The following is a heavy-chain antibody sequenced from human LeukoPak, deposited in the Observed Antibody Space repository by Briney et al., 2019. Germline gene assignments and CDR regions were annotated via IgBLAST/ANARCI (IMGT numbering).Heavy chain of an antibody. CDR2: IRSSGTTT. CDR3: VKRVAASSGANDY. D-gene: IGHD5-18*01. J-gene: IGHJ4*02. V-gene: IGHV3-48*04. CDR1: GFTFSTYS. Sequence: PGGSLRLSCAASGFTFSTYSMNWVRQAPWRGLEWLSYIRSSGTTTYYADSVKGRFTISRDNAKNLLFLQMNSLRAEDTAVYYCVKRVAASSGANDYWGQGTLVTVSS.